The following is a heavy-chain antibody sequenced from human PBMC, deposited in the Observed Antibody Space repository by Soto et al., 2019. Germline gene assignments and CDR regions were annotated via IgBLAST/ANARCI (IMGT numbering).Heavy chain of an antibody. CDR3: ARDPSLYCSGGSCYSPSSAQGYYFDY. CDR1: GFTFSSYG. V-gene: IGHV3-33*01. D-gene: IGHD2-15*01. Sequence: QVQLVESGGGVVQPGRSLRLSCAASGFTFSSYGMHWVRQAPGKGLEWVAVIWYDGSHKYYADSVKGRFTISRDNSKNTLYLQMNSLRAEDTAVYYCARDPSLYCSGGSCYSPSSAQGYYFDYWGQGTLVTVSS. CDR2: IWYDGSHK. J-gene: IGHJ4*02.